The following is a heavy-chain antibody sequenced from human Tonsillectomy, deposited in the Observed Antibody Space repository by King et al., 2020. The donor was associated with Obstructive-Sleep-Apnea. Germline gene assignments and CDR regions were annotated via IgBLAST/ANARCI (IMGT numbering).Heavy chain of an antibody. D-gene: IGHD3-22*01. J-gene: IGHJ4*02. V-gene: IGHV3-7*01. CDR1: GFTFSSYW. CDR3: AVAYYYDSSAFGY. Sequence: VQLVESGGGLVQPGGSLRLSCAASGFTFSSYWMSWVRQAPGKGLEWVANIKQDGSEKYYVDSVKGRFTISRDNAKNSLYLQMNSLRAEDTAVYYCAVAYYYDSSAFGYWGQGTLVTVSS. CDR2: IKQDGSEK.